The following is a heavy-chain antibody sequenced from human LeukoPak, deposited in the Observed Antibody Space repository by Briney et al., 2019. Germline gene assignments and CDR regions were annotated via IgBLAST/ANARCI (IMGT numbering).Heavy chain of an antibody. J-gene: IGHJ4*02. CDR1: GGSISSSSYY. D-gene: IGHD2-2*01. CDR2: IYYSGST. V-gene: IGHV4-39*01. CDR3: ARHDKVKYQLPLLDY. Sequence: SETLSLTCTVSGGSISSSSYYWGWIRQPPGKGLEWIGSIYYSGSTYYNPSLKSRVTISVDTSKNQFSLKLSSVTAADTAVYYCARHDKVKYQLPLLDYWGQGTLVTVSS.